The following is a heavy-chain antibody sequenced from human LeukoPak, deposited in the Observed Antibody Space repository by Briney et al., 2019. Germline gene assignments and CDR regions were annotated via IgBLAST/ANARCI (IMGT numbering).Heavy chain of an antibody. Sequence: GGSLRLSCAASGFTFSSYAMSWVRQAPGKGLEWVSAISGSGGSTYYADSVKGRFTVSRDNSKNTLYLQMNSLRAEDTAVYYCAKDPPFSFGNPGAFDIWGQGTMVTVSS. D-gene: IGHD3-10*01. CDR1: GFTFSSYA. V-gene: IGHV3-23*01. J-gene: IGHJ3*02. CDR3: AKDPPFSFGNPGAFDI. CDR2: ISGSGGST.